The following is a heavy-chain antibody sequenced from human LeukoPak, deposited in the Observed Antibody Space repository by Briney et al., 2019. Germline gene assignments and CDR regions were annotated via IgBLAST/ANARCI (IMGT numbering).Heavy chain of an antibody. CDR3: AKDSGGGFDDFWSGYSLGVAFDI. CDR2: ISGSGGST. D-gene: IGHD3-3*01. V-gene: IGHV3-23*01. J-gene: IGHJ3*02. Sequence: PGGSLRLSCAASGFTFSSYAMSWVRQAPGKGLEWVSAISGSGGSTYYADSVKGRFTISRDNSKNPLYLQMNSLRAEDTAVYYCAKDSGGGFDDFWSGYSLGVAFDIWGQGTMVTVSS. CDR1: GFTFSSYA.